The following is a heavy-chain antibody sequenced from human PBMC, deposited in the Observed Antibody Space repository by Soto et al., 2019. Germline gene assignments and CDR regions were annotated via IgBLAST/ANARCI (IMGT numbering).Heavy chain of an antibody. CDR1: GGSNIRDGYY. CDR3: ARATPAGSADF. CDR2: ISYSGSS. D-gene: IGHD2-2*01. J-gene: IGHJ4*02. Sequence: LSLTCTVSGGSNIRDGYYWSWIRQHPGKGLEWIAYISYSGSSYSNPSLKSRVTISADTSKNQFSLRLTSVTAADTAVYFCARATPAGSADFWGQGTLVTVSS. V-gene: IGHV4-31*03.